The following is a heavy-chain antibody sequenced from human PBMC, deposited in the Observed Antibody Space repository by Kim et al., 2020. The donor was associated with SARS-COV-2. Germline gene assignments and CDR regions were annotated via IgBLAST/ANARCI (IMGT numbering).Heavy chain of an antibody. CDR2: ISYDGSNT. CDR1: GFTFSSYA. D-gene: IGHD3-9*01. J-gene: IGHJ6*02. V-gene: IGHV3-30*04. CDR3: ARDMDGIAIFLGDDYYYYSGMDV. Sequence: GGSLRLSCAASGFTFSSYAMHWVRQAPGKGLEWVAVISYDGSNTYYADSVKGRFTISRDNSKNTLYLQMNSLRAEDTAVYYCARDMDGIAIFLGDDYYYYSGMDVWGQGTTVTVSS.